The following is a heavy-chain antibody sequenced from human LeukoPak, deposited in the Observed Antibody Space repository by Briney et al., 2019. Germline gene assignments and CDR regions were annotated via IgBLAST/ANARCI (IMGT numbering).Heavy chain of an antibody. D-gene: IGHD2-8*01. V-gene: IGHV3-11*05. CDR3: ARDNGNKYYFDY. Sequence: GGSLRLSCAAPGFMFTDYFMSWIRQAPGKELEWISYISSNSKYTKYADSVKGRFTISRDNAKKSLYLQLSSLRAEDTAVYYCARDNGNKYYFDYWGQGSLVTVSS. CDR1: GFMFTDYF. J-gene: IGHJ4*02. CDR2: ISSNSKYT.